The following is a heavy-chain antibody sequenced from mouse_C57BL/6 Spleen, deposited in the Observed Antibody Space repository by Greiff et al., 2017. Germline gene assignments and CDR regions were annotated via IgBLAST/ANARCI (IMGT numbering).Heavy chain of an antibody. CDR2: ISSGGDYI. CDR3: TRDRWLLTYYAMDY. J-gene: IGHJ4*01. CDR1: GFTFSSYA. Sequence: EVKVVESGEGLVKPGGSLKLSCAASGFTFSSYAMSWVRQTPEKRLEWVAYISSGGDYIYYADTVKGRFTISRDNARNTLYLQMSSLKSEDTAMYYCTRDRWLLTYYAMDYWGQGTSVTVSS. D-gene: IGHD2-3*01. V-gene: IGHV5-9-1*02.